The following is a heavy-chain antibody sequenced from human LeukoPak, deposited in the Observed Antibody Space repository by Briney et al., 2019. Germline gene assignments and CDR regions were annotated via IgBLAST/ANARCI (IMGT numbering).Heavy chain of an antibody. V-gene: IGHV3-33*01. J-gene: IGHJ4*02. CDR1: GFTFSSYG. CDR2: IWYDGSNK. Sequence: PGRSLRLSCAASGFTFSSYGMHWVRQAPGKGLEWVAVIWYDGSNKYYADSVKGRFTISRDKSKNTLYLQMNSLRAEDTAVYYCARGGGDYGDFFDYWGQGTLVTVSS. CDR3: ARGGGDYGDFFDY. D-gene: IGHD4-17*01.